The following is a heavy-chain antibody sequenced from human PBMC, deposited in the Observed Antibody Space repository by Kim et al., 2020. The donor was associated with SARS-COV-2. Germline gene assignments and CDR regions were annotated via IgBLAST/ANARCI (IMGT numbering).Heavy chain of an antibody. J-gene: IGHJ4*02. CDR2: IYYSGST. Sequence: SETLSLTCTVSGGSISSSSYYWGWIRQPPGKGLEWIGSIYYSGSTYYNPSLKSRVTISVDTSKNQFSLKLSSVTAADTAVYYCARESGPVDWGQGTLVTVSS. V-gene: IGHV4-39*07. CDR1: GGSISSSSYY. D-gene: IGHD6-25*01. CDR3: ARESGPVD.